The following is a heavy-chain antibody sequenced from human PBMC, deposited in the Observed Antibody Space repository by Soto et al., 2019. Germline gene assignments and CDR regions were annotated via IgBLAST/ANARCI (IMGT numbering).Heavy chain of an antibody. Sequence: QVQLVQSGAEVKKPGSSVKVSCKASGGTFSSYTISWVRQAPGQGLEWMGRIIPILGIANYAQKFQGRVTITADKSTSTAYMELSSLRSDDTAVYYCASFPWGRFSDYWGQGTLVTVSS. CDR2: IIPILGIA. CDR1: GGTFSSYT. J-gene: IGHJ4*02. V-gene: IGHV1-69*02. D-gene: IGHD3-3*01. CDR3: ASFPWGRFSDY.